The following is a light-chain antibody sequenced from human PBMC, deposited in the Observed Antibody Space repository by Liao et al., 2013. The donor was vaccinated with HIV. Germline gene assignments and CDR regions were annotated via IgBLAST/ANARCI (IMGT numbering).Light chain of an antibody. V-gene: IGLV3-25*02. CDR1: ALPKQY. J-gene: IGLJ1*01. CDR3: QAWDSSTLYV. Sequence: SYELTQPPSVSVSPGQTARITCSGDALPKQYAYWYQQKPGQAPVLVIYKDSERPSGIPERFSGSNSGGTATLTISRVEAGDEADYYCQAWDSSTLYVFGTGTKVTVL. CDR2: KDS.